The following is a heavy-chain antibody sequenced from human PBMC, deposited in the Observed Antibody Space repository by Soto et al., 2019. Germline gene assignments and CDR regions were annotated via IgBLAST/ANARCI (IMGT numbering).Heavy chain of an antibody. CDR3: ARDGGRHSGGIDY. CDR1: GGTFSSYS. Sequence: QVQLVQSGAEVKKPGSSVKVSCKASGGTFSSYSINWVRQAPGQGLEWMGEIIPIFGTASYAQKFQRRVTITADESTSTAYMELSRLRSEDTAVYYCARDGGRHSGGIDYWGQGNLVTVSS. V-gene: IGHV1-69*01. J-gene: IGHJ4*02. D-gene: IGHD1-26*01. CDR2: IIPIFGTA.